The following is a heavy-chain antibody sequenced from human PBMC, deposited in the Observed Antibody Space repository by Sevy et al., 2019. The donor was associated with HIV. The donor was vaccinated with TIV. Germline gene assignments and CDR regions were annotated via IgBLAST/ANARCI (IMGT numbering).Heavy chain of an antibody. D-gene: IGHD1-26*01. CDR3: ARGALCSAENGAFEN. CDR1: RFNFDNYA. V-gene: IGHV3-23*01. Sequence: GGSLRLSCAASRFNFDNYAIHWVRQAPGKGLEWVSGVNGAGISANYADSVRGGFTVSRDNSKDIVYLQMNSLRAGDTATYFCARGALCSAENGAFENWGQGTLVTVSS. J-gene: IGHJ3*02. CDR2: VNGAGISA.